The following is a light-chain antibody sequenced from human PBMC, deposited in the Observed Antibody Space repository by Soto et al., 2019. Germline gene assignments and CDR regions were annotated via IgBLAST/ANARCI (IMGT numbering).Light chain of an antibody. Sequence: DIQRTQSASTLSASVGERVTITCRASQSISSWLAWYQQKPGKAPKLLIYDASSLESGVPSRFSGSGSGTEFTLTISRLQADDFATYYCQQYNTISRTFGQGTKVDIK. CDR1: QSISSW. CDR2: DAS. CDR3: QQYNTISRT. J-gene: IGKJ1*01. V-gene: IGKV1-5*01.